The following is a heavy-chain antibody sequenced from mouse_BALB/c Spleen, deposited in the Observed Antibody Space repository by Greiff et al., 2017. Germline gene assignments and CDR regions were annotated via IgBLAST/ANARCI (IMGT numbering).Heavy chain of an antibody. CDR2: IWAGGST. D-gene: IGHD1-2*01. CDR1: GFSLTSYG. J-gene: IGHJ3*01. V-gene: IGHV2-9*02. CDR3: ARDRGLTTATWAY. Sequence: VQLVESGPGLVAPSQSLSITCTVSGFSLTSYGVHWVRQPPGKGLEWLGVIWAGGSTNYNSALMSRLSISKDNSKSQVFLKMNSLQTDDTAMYYCARDRGLTTATWAYWGQGTLVTVSA.